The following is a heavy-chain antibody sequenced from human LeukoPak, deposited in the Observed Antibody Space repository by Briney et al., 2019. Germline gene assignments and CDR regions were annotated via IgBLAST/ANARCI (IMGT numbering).Heavy chain of an antibody. CDR3: TSTLGY. CDR2: IKIKSKGGTT. CDR1: GFTVSNVW. D-gene: IGHD3-16*01. J-gene: IGHJ4*02. V-gene: IGHV3-15*01. Sequence: RGSPRLSCAASGFTVSNVWMTWVRQAPGKGLEWVGRIKIKSKGGTTDYAAPVKGRFTISRDDSKNTLYLQMNSLKTEDTAVYYCTSTLGYWGQGTLLTLPS.